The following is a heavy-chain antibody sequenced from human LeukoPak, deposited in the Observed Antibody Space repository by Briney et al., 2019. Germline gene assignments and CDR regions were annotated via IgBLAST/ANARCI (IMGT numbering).Heavy chain of an antibody. D-gene: IGHD2-2*01. Sequence: SETLSLTCTVSGGSISSSSYYWGWIRQPPGKGLEWIGSIYYSGSTYYNPSLKSRVTISVDTSKNQFSLKLSSVTAADTAVYYCARSPYCSSTSCYNWFDPWGQGTLVTVSS. CDR3: ARSPYCSSTSCYNWFDP. CDR1: GGSISSSSYY. V-gene: IGHV4-39*01. CDR2: IYYSGST. J-gene: IGHJ5*02.